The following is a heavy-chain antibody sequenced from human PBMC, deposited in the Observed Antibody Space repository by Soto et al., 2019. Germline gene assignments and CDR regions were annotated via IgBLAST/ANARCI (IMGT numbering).Heavy chain of an antibody. V-gene: IGHV2-5*02. Sequence: QITLKESGPTLVKPTQTLTLTCTFSGFSLSTSGVGVGWIRQPPGKALEWLALIYWDDDKRYSPSLKSRLTITNDTSKNQVVLTMTNMDPVDTATYYCTHTSPARSGMDVWGQGTTVTVSS. D-gene: IGHD2-2*01. CDR3: THTSPARSGMDV. CDR1: GFSLSTSGVG. CDR2: IYWDDDK. J-gene: IGHJ6*02.